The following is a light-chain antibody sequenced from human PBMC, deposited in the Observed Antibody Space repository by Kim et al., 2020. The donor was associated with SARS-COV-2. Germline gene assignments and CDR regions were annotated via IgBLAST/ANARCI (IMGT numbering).Light chain of an antibody. J-gene: IGKJ3*01. CDR1: QNINNY. CDR2: SAS. Sequence: ASVGDKVTITCRTSQNINNYLNWYQQKPGKAPNLLIYSASTVQSGVSSRFSGSGSGTDFTLTISSLQPDDFATYFCQQSFSVPPTFGPGTKVDIK. CDR3: QQSFSVPPT. V-gene: IGKV1-39*01.